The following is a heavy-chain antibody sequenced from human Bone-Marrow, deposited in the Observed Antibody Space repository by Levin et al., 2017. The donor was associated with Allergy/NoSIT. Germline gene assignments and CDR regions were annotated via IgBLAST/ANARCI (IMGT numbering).Heavy chain of an antibody. D-gene: IGHD2/OR15-2a*01. J-gene: IGHJ4*02. CDR3: ARDAGGLTF. Sequence: GESLKISCAATGFTFSSYWMHWVRQAPGKGLVWISRINSDGSRTNYADSLRGRFIISRDNAKDTLFLQINSLTAEDTALYYCARDAGGLTFGGQGTLVTVSS. V-gene: IGHV3-74*01. CDR1: GFTFSSYW. CDR2: INSDGSRT.